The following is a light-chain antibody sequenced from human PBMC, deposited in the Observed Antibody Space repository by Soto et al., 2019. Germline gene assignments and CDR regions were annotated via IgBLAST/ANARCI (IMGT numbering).Light chain of an antibody. CDR1: QSVSSSY. CDR2: GAS. J-gene: IGKJ2*01. Sequence: EMVLTQSPGTLSLSPGERATLSCRASQSVSSSYLAWYQQKPGQAPRLLIYGASSRATGIPDRFSGSGSGTDLTLTIRRLEREDFAVYYCQQYGSAHRTFGQGTKLEIK. CDR3: QQYGSAHRT. V-gene: IGKV3-20*01.